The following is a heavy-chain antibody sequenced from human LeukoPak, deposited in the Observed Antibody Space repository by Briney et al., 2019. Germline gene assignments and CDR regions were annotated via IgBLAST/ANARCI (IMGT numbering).Heavy chain of an antibody. J-gene: IGHJ5*02. D-gene: IGHD6-13*01. CDR1: GFTFSSYG. Sequence: GGSLRLSCAASGFTFSSYGMHWVRQAPGKGLEWVAVISYDGSNKYYADSVKGRFTISRDNSKNTLYLQMNSLRAEDTGVYYCAKSIAAAGSTWGQGTLVTVSS. CDR2: ISYDGSNK. CDR3: AKSIAAAGST. V-gene: IGHV3-30*18.